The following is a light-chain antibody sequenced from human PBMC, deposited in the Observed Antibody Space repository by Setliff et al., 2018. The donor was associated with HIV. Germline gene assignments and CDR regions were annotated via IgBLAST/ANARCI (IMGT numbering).Light chain of an antibody. Sequence: QSVLAQPRSVSGSPGQSVTISCTGTSSDVGGYNYVSWYQQHPGKAPKLMIYDVNKRPSGVPDRFSGSKSGKMASLTISGLQAEDEADYYCCSYAGSSDVFGTGTKFTVL. CDR2: DVN. J-gene: IGLJ1*01. CDR1: SSDVGGYNY. CDR3: CSYAGSSDV. V-gene: IGLV2-11*01.